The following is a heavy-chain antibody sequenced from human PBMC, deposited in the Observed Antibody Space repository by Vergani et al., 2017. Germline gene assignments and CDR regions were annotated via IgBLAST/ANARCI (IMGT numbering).Heavy chain of an antibody. V-gene: IGHV5-51*01. CDR2: IYPGDSDT. CDR3: AGQAREIYYYYGMDV. Sequence: EVQLVQSGAEVKKPGESLKISCKGSGYSFSSYWIGWVRQMPGKGLEWMGIIYPGDSDTRYSPSFQGQVTISADKSISTAYLQWSSLKASDAAMYYCAGQAREIYYYYGMDVWGQGTTVTVSS. J-gene: IGHJ6*02. CDR1: GYSFSSYW.